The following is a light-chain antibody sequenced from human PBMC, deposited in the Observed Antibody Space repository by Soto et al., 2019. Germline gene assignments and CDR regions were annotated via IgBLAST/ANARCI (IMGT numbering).Light chain of an antibody. CDR1: SSDVGGYNY. CDR3: SSYTTSNTRQIV. Sequence: QSVLTQPASVSGSPGQSITISCTGTSSDVGGYNYVSWYQHHPGNAPKLIIYDGTNRPSGFSNPFSGSKYGNTASLTIPGLQPEDEADYYCSSYTTSNTRQIVFGTGTKLTVL. CDR2: DGT. V-gene: IGLV2-14*03. J-gene: IGLJ1*01.